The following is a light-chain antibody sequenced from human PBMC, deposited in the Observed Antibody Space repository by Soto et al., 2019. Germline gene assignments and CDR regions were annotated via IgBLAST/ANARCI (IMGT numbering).Light chain of an antibody. CDR3: QQLNTYPFT. CDR1: QGISSY. CDR2: AAS. V-gene: IGKV1-9*01. Sequence: DIQLTQSPSFLSASVGDRVTITCRASQGISSYLAWYQQKPGKAPKLLIYAASTLQSVVPSRLSGSESGTEFTLTISSLQPEDFATYYCQQLNTYPFTFGGGTKVEIK. J-gene: IGKJ4*01.